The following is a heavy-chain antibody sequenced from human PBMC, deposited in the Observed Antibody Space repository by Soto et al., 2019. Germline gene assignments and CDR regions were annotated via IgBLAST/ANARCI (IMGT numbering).Heavy chain of an antibody. V-gene: IGHV3-23*01. J-gene: IGHJ4*02. CDR1: GFTFSTYA. Sequence: GGSLRLSCAASGFTFSTYAMSWVRQAPGKGLEWVSAISNSGGTTYYADSVKGRFTISRDNSKNTVYLQMNSLRAEDTALYYCAKEGLTSVPEGFDYWGQGSLVTVAS. CDR2: ISNSGGTT. CDR3: AKEGLTSVPEGFDY.